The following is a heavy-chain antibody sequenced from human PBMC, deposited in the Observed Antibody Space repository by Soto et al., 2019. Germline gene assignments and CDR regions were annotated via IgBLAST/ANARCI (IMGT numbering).Heavy chain of an antibody. V-gene: IGHV4-59*01. CDR1: GGSFSGYN. D-gene: IGHD6-13*01. CDR2: IYHSGRT. CDR3: AKGDSTTHGDSFDI. Sequence: SETLSLTCAVYGGSFSGYNWNWIRQSPGKGLEWIGYIYHSGRTSYNPSLKSRVTISVDTSKNQFSLQLSSVTAADTAVYYCAKGDSTTHGDSFDIWGQGTMVTVSS. J-gene: IGHJ3*02.